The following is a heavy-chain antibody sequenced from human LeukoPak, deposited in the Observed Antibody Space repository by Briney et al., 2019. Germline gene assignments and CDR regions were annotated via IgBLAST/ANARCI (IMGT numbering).Heavy chain of an antibody. Sequence: GESLKISCQVSGYRFTTYWVGWVRQMPGKGLEWMGITFPGDSDTRYSPSFQGQVTISVDKSISTAYLQWSSLKASDTAMYYCVRLGYCSGGDCYGGDYWGQGTLVTVSS. D-gene: IGHD2-8*02. CDR3: VRLGYCSGGDCYGGDY. CDR2: TFPGDSDT. J-gene: IGHJ4*02. V-gene: IGHV5-51*01. CDR1: GYRFTTYW.